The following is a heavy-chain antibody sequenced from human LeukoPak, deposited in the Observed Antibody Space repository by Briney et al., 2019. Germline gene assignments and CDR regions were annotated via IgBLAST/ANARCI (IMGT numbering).Heavy chain of an antibody. CDR1: GDSVSSNSAA. CDR2: TYYRSKWYN. D-gene: IGHD2-2*01. Sequence: SQTLSLTCAISGDSVSSNSAAWNWIRQSPSRGLEWLGRTYYRSKWYNDYAVSVRSRITINPDTSKNQFSLQLNSVTPEDTAVYYCARARSYCSSTSCWYLLDYWGQGTLVTVSS. J-gene: IGHJ4*02. V-gene: IGHV6-1*01. CDR3: ARARSYCSSTSCWYLLDY.